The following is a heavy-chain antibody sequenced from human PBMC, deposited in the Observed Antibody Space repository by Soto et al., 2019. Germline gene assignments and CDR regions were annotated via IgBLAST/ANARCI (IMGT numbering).Heavy chain of an antibody. D-gene: IGHD6-13*01. CDR2: IKQDGSEE. Sequence: EVQLVESGGGLVQPGGSLRLSCVDSGFTFSSYWMSWVRQAPVKGLEWVGNIKQDGSEENYADSVKGRFTISGDNAKNSMYLQMNSLRVEDTAVYYCARIAASGRGWDVWGQGTTVVVSS. CDR3: ARIAASGRGWDV. J-gene: IGHJ6*02. V-gene: IGHV3-7*01. CDR1: GFTFSSYW.